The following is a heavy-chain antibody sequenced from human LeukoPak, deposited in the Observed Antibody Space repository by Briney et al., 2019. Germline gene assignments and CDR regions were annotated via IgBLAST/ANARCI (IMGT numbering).Heavy chain of an antibody. CDR1: GFTFDDYA. CDR2: TSGVGGST. D-gene: IGHD6-19*01. Sequence: PGGSLRLSCAASGFTFDDYAMHWVRQAPGKGLEGVSLTSGVGGSTYYADSVKGRLTISRDNSKSSLSRQMNLMRTEDTALYYCAKDHSSGGSLDYWGQGTLVTVSS. V-gene: IGHV3-43*02. J-gene: IGHJ4*02. CDR3: AKDHSSGGSLDY.